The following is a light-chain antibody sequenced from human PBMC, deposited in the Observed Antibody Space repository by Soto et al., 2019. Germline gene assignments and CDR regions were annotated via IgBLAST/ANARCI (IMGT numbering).Light chain of an antibody. J-gene: IGKJ1*01. CDR1: QSLLHSNAYNY. Sequence: DIVMTQSPLSLPVTPGEPASISCRSSQSLLHSNAYNYLDWYLQKPGQSPQLLIYLGSNRASGVPDRFSGSGSGTDFTLKISRVEAEDVGVYYCMQALQTPVTFGQGTKVEIK. CDR2: LGS. CDR3: MQALQTPVT. V-gene: IGKV2-28*01.